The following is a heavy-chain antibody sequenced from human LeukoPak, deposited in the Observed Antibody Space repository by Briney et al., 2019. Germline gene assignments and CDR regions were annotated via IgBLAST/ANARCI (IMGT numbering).Heavy chain of an antibody. J-gene: IGHJ5*02. V-gene: IGHV3-30*18. CDR1: GFTFSSYG. CDR2: ISYDGSNK. CDR3: AKGLIISGYDFDWFDP. D-gene: IGHD5-12*01. Sequence: GGSLRLSCAASGFTFSSYGMHWVRQAPGKGLEWVAVISYDGSNKYYADSVKGRFTISRDNSKNTLYLQMNSLRAEDTAVYYCAKGLIISGYDFDWFDPWGRGTLVTVSS.